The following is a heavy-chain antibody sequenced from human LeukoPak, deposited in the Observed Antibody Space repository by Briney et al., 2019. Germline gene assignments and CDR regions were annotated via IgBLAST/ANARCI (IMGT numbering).Heavy chain of an antibody. CDR3: AKPMMMGFGEFPFDY. V-gene: IGHV3-30*18. CDR1: GFTFSSYG. J-gene: IGHJ4*02. CDR2: ISYDGSNK. Sequence: GGSLRLSCAASGFTFSSYGMHWVRQAQGKGLEWVAVISYDGSNKYYADSVKGRFTISRDNSKNTLYLQMNSLRAEDTAVYYCAKPMMMGFGEFPFDYWGQGTLVTVSS. D-gene: IGHD3-10*01.